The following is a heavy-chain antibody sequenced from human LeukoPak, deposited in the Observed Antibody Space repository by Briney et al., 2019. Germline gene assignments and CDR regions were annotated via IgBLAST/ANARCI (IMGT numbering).Heavy chain of an antibody. J-gene: IGHJ4*02. D-gene: IGHD3-22*01. CDR2: IIPILGIA. CDR1: GYTFTSYG. CDR3: ARGYYYDSSGYWDY. V-gene: IGHV1-69*04. Sequence: SVKVSCKASGYTFTSYGISWVRQAPGQGLEWMGRIIPILGIANYAQKFQGRVTITADKSTSTAYMELSSLRSEDTAVYYCARGYYYDSSGYWDYWGQGTLVTVSS.